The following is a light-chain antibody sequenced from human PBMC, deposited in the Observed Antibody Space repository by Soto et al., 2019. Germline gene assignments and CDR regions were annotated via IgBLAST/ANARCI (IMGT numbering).Light chain of an antibody. CDR3: QQYNDNWT. V-gene: IGKV1-5*03. J-gene: IGKJ1*01. Sequence: DIQMTQSPSTLSASVGDRVTITCRASQSISSWLPWYQQKPGKAPRLLIYKASNLESGVPSRFSGSGSGTEFTLTISSLQPDDSATYYCQQYNDNWTFGQGTKVDIK. CDR2: KAS. CDR1: QSISSW.